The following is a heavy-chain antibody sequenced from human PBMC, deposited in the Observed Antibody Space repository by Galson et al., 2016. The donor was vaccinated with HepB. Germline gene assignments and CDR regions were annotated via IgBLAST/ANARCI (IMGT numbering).Heavy chain of an antibody. Sequence: SLRLSCAASGFTFSRYWMHWVRQAPGKGLVWVSRINTDGSTTTYADSVKGRYTISRDNAKNTLYLQMNSLRAEDTAVYYCARVSGGHYAGYAYWGQGTLVTVSS. CDR2: INTDGSTT. J-gene: IGHJ4*02. CDR1: GFTFSRYW. V-gene: IGHV3-74*01. CDR3: ARVSGGHYAGYAY. D-gene: IGHD3-16*01.